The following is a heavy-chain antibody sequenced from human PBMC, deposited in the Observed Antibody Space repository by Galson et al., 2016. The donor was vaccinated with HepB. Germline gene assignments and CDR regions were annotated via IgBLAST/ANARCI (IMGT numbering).Heavy chain of an antibody. V-gene: IGHV3-9*01. Sequence: SLRLSCAAAGFNLGDYAMHWVRQAPGQGLEWVAGITWNTGSKGDADSVKGRFTIFRDNAKNSLYLQMDSLRAEATALYYCAKDFYKSRNNGMDVWGQGNTVTVSS. CDR2: ITWNTGSK. J-gene: IGHJ6*02. D-gene: IGHD1-1*01. CDR1: GFNLGDYA. CDR3: AKDFYKSRNNGMDV.